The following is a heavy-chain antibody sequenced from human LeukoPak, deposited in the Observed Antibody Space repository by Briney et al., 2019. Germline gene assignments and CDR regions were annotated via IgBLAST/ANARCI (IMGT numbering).Heavy chain of an antibody. CDR3: ARSYYDFWSGYSPFCY. D-gene: IGHD3-3*01. CDR2: IYPGDSDT. Sequence: PGESLKISCKGSGYSFTSYWIGWVRQMPGKGLEWMGIIYPGDSDTRYSPSFQGQVTISADRSISTAYLQWSSLKASDTAMCYCARSYYDFWSGYSPFCYWGQGTLVTVSS. J-gene: IGHJ4*02. CDR1: GYSFTSYW. V-gene: IGHV5-51*01.